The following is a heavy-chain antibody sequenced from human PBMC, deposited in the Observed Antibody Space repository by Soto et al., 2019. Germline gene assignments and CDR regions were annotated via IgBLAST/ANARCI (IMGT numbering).Heavy chain of an antibody. CDR2: INPILSMS. V-gene: IGHV1-69*02. Sequence: QVQLVQSAAEVKKPGSSVRVSCKSSGDTFTFYSINWVRQAPGLGLEWMGRINPILSMSNYAQRFQGRVTMTADKSTSTAYMELSSLRSEDTAMYYCASSYGSGYPAFDYWGQGAVVTVSS. CDR3: ASSYGSGYPAFDY. CDR1: GDTFTFYS. J-gene: IGHJ4*02. D-gene: IGHD3-10*01.